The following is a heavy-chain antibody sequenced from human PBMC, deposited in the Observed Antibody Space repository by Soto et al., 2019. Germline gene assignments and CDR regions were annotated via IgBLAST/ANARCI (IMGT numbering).Heavy chain of an antibody. CDR1: GFTFSSYG. Sequence: QVQLVESGGGVVQPGRSLRLSCAASGFTFSSYGMHWVRQAPGKGLEWVAVIWYDGSNKYYADSVKGRFTISRDNSKNTLYLQMNSLRAEDTAVYSCARDLLHFDYWGQGTLVTVSS. J-gene: IGHJ4*02. V-gene: IGHV3-33*01. CDR3: ARDLLHFDY. CDR2: IWYDGSNK.